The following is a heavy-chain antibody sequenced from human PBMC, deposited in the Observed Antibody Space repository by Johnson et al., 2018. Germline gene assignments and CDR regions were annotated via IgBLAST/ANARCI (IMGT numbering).Heavy chain of an antibody. CDR2: LHSSGSI. CDR1: GGSISVYY. J-gene: IGHJ6*02. CDR3: ARMGLYCSGDICNGTIKGFYYGLDV. D-gene: IGHD2-15*01. V-gene: IGHV4-4*07. Sequence: QVQLQESGPGLVKPSETLSLTCTISGGSISVYYWSWIRQAAGKGLEWIGRLHSSGSIRYNPYLKSPVIMSGDTSNNLLSLRLTSVTAADTAVYYCARMGLYCSGDICNGTIKGFYYGLDVWGQGTTVTVSS.